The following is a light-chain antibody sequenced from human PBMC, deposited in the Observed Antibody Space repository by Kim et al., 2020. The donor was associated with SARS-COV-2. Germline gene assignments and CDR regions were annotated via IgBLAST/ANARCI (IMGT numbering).Light chain of an antibody. CDR2: DAS. J-gene: IGKJ2*01. CDR3: QQRSAWPQT. V-gene: IGKV3-11*01. CDR1: QSRSSY. Sequence: SLCPGERATLSCMASQSRSSYLAWYQQKPGQAPRLLIYDASNRATGIPARFSGSGSGTDFTLTVSSLAPEDFAVYYCQQRSAWPQTFGQGTKLEI.